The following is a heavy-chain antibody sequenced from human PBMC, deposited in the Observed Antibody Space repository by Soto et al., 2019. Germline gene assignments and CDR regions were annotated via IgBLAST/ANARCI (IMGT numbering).Heavy chain of an antibody. V-gene: IGHV3-48*03. Sequence: PGGSLRLSCAVSGFIFSSYEMNWVRQAPGKGLECISYISSSGGTKYYADSVKGRFTISRDNAKNSLYLQMNSLRAEDTAAYYCARSPFLECNWAQGTLVTVSS. D-gene: IGHD3-3*02. CDR2: ISSSGGTK. CDR3: ARSPFLECN. J-gene: IGHJ4*02. CDR1: GFIFSSYE.